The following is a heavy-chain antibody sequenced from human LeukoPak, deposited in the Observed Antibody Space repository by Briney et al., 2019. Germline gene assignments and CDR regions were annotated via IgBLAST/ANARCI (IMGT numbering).Heavy chain of an antibody. Sequence: PGRSLRLSCAASGFTFSSYGMHWVRQAPGKGLEGVAVISYDGSNKYYADSVKGRFTISRDNSKNTLYLQMNSLRAEDTAVYYCAKDWGTTGTTYPFDPWGQGTLVTVSS. D-gene: IGHD1-1*01. J-gene: IGHJ5*02. V-gene: IGHV3-30*18. CDR1: GFTFSSYG. CDR3: AKDWGTTGTTYPFDP. CDR2: ISYDGSNK.